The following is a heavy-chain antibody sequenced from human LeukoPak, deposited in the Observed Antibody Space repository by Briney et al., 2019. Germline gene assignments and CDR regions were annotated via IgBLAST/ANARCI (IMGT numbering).Heavy chain of an antibody. CDR3: AKSIEGVVRGTYYYYSYMDV. V-gene: IGHV3-23*01. CDR2: ISGGGGTT. D-gene: IGHD3-3*01. Sequence: GGSLRLSCAASGLTFSSDGMSWVRQAPGKGLEWVAVISGGGGTTYYADSVKGRFTISRDNSKKTLYLQMSSLGADDTAVYFCAKSIEGVVRGTYYYYSYMDVWGKGTTVTVSS. CDR1: GLTFSSDG. J-gene: IGHJ6*03.